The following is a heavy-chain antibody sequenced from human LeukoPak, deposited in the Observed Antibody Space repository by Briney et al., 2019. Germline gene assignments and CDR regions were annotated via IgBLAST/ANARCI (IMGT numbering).Heavy chain of an antibody. V-gene: IGHV4-39*07. J-gene: IGHJ5*02. CDR1: GGSISTSNYY. Sequence: SETLSLTCTVSGGSISTSNYYWGWIRQPPGKGLEWIGNIFYSGSTYYSPSLKSRVTISVDTSKNQFSLKLSSVTAADTAVYYCARGGIAAPNWFDPWGQGTLVTVSS. D-gene: IGHD6-6*01. CDR3: ARGGIAAPNWFDP. CDR2: IFYSGST.